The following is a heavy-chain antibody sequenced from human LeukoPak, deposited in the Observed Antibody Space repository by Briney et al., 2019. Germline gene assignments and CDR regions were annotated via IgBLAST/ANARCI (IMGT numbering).Heavy chain of an antibody. CDR1: GFTFSSYG. CDR3: AKEELRRIAMWGYMDV. CDR2: IRYDGSKK. J-gene: IGHJ6*03. V-gene: IGHV3-30*02. D-gene: IGHD2-21*01. Sequence: PGGSLRLSCAASGFTFSSYGMHWVRQAPGKGLEWVAFIRYDGSKKYYTDSVKGRFTISRDNSNNTLYLQMNSLSAEDTAFYYCAKEELRRIAMWGYMDVWGKGTTVTTSS.